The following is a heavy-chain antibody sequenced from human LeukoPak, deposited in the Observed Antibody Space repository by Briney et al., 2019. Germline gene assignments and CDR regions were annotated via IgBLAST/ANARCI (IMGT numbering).Heavy chain of an antibody. CDR3: ARVRCSGGSCYFDYFDY. CDR1: GFTFSSYW. V-gene: IGHV3-7*03. J-gene: IGHJ4*02. CDR2: IKQDGSEK. D-gene: IGHD2-15*01. Sequence: PGGSLRLSCAASGFTFSSYWMSWVRQAPGKGLEWVANIKQDGSEKFYVDSVKGRFTISRDNAKNSLYLQMNSLRAEDTAVYYCARVRCSGGSCYFDYFDYWGQGTLVTASS.